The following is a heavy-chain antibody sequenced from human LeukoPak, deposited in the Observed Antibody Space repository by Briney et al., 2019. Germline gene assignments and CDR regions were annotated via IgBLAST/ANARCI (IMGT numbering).Heavy chain of an antibody. CDR2: IGRSSEYK. CDR3: VKDRPCETCMPMDA. Sequence: GGSLRLSCAASGFRFTDYSMSWVRQAPGKGLERVAGIGRSSEYKYYADSVKGRFTISRDNSKDTVSLQMNSLRAEDSAIYFCVKDRPCETCMPMDAWGQGTTVTVSS. J-gene: IGHJ6*02. CDR1: GFRFTDYS. D-gene: IGHD2-2*01. V-gene: IGHV3-23*01.